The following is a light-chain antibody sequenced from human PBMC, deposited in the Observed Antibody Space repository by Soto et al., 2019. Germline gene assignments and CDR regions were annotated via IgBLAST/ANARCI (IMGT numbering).Light chain of an antibody. CDR1: QTIDNT. V-gene: IGKV3-15*01. CDR2: DES. CDR3: QNYNYWPYT. J-gene: IGKJ2*01. Sequence: VLTQSPGTLSLSPGDRATLSCRASQTIDNTLAWYQRKTGQAPRLLIYDESTRATGVPDRLSGSGSGTDLNLTISSLQSEDFAVYYCQNYNYWPYTCGQGTKVDIK.